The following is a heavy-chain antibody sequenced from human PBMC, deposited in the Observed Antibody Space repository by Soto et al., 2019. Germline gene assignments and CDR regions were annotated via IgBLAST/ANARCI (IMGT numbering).Heavy chain of an antibody. V-gene: IGHV3-15*01. J-gene: IGHJ6*02. Sequence: GSLRLSCAASGFTFSNAWMSWVRQAPGKGLEWVGRIKSKTDGGTTDYAAPVKGRFTISRDDSKNTLYLQMNSLKTEDTAVYYCTTDYYYDSSGYPRAYYYYYYGMDVWGQGTTVTVSS. CDR3: TTDYYYDSSGYPRAYYYYYYGMDV. CDR1: GFTFSNAW. CDR2: IKSKTDGGTT. D-gene: IGHD3-22*01.